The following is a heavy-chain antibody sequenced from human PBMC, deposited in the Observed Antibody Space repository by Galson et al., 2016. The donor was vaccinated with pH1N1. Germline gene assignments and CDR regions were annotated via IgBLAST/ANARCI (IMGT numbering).Heavy chain of an antibody. Sequence: SVKVSCKASGVIFRNFAMSWVRQAPGQGLEWMGGIIALLGTTNYAQKFQGRLTITTDESTSTVYMELSSLRSEDTAVYYCARAGENYYETSGYGKTWGQGTLVTVPS. CDR1: GVIFRNFA. CDR3: ARAGENYYETSGYGKT. CDR2: IIALLGTT. V-gene: IGHV1-69*05. J-gene: IGHJ4*02. D-gene: IGHD3-22*01.